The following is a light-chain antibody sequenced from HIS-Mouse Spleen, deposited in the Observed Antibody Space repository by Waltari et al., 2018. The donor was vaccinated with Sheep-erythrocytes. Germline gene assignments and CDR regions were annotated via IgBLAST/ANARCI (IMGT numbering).Light chain of an antibody. J-gene: IGLJ2*01. Sequence: SYELTQPPSVSVSPGQTASITCSGDKLGDKKAGWYQQKPGQSPVLVIYQNSKRPSGIPERFSGSNSGNTATLTISGTQAMDEADYYCQAWDSSTVVFGGGTKLTVL. CDR1: KLGDKK. CDR2: QNS. V-gene: IGLV3-1*01. CDR3: QAWDSSTVV.